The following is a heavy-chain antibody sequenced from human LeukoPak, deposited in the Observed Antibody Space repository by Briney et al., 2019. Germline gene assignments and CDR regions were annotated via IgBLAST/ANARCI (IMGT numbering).Heavy chain of an antibody. CDR1: GYTFTGYY. CDR3: ARGSGASGIYGMDV. J-gene: IGHJ6*02. D-gene: IGHD3-10*01. CDR2: INPNSGGT. V-gene: IGHV1-2*02. Sequence: GASVKGSCKASGYTFTGYYMHWVRQAPGQGLEWMGWINPNSGGTNYAQKFQGRVTMTRDTSISTAYMELSRLRSDDTAVYYCARGSGASGIYGMDVWGQGTTVTVSS.